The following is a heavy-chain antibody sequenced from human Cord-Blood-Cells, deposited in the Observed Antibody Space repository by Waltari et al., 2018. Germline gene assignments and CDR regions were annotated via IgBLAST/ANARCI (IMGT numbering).Heavy chain of an antibody. J-gene: IGHJ4*02. CDR3: ARVATMVRVVISSGHFDY. CDR2: IYYSPST. CDR1: GGSISSSGYY. D-gene: IGHD3-10*01. Sequence: QLQLQESGPGLVKPSETLSLTCTVSGGSISSSGYYWGWIRPHPGKVLEWIGSIYYSPSTYQNPALNSRVTTSADTSKKQFSLNLSVVTAADTAVYSCARVATMVRVVISSGHFDYWGQGALVTVSS. V-gene: IGHV4-39*01.